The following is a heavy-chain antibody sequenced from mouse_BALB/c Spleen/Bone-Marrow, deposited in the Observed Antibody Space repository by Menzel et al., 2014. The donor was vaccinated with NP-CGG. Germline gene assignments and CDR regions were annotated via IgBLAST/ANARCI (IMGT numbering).Heavy chain of an antibody. J-gene: IGHJ4*01. D-gene: IGHD1-1*02. CDR1: GYTFTDYN. V-gene: IGHV1S29*02. CDR3: AREGGHYDAMDY. CDR2: IYPYNGAT. Sequence: VQLKESGPELVNPGASIKISCKASGYTFTDYNIHWVKQSHGKSLEWIGYIYPYNGATGYNQKFNIKATLTVDKSSSTAYMELRSLTSEDSTVYYCAREGGHYDAMDYWGQGTSVTASS.